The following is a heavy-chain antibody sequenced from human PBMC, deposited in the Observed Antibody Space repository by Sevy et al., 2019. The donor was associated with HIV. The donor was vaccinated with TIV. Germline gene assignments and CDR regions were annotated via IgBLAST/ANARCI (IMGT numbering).Heavy chain of an antibody. J-gene: IGHJ4*02. CDR1: GIIFKSYV. CDR2: ISASGGST. D-gene: IGHD1-26*01. V-gene: IGHV3-23*01. Sequence: GGSLRLSCAASGIIFKSYVMSWVRQAPGKGLEWLSGISASGGSTYYADSVKGRFTISRDNFKSTLYLQMNILRAEDTAVYYCAGAGVGAKGFDYWGQGILVTVSS. CDR3: AGAGVGAKGFDY.